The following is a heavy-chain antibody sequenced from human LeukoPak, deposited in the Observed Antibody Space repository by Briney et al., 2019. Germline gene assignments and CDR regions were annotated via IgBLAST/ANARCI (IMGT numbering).Heavy chain of an antibody. J-gene: IGHJ6*02. CDR3: AKNFGSGRGVPYGMDV. D-gene: IGHD3-10*01. CDR2: ISGVSGSTT. CDR1: GFTFGDYA. V-gene: IGHV3-23*01. Sequence: GGSLTLSCAASGFTFGDYAMRWVRQAPGKGLEWVSAISGVSGSTTIYAASAKGRFTVSRDNSKSRLFLQMNSLRAEDTAVYYCAKNFGSGRGVPYGMDVWGQGTTVTVAS.